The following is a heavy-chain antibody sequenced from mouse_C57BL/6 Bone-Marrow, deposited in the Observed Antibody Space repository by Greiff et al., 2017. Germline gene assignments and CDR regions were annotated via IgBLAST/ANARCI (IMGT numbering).Heavy chain of an antibody. J-gene: IGHJ4*01. CDR1: GYSITSGYY. Sequence: EVQLVESGPGLVKPSQSLSLTCSVTGYSITSGYYWNWIRQFPGNKLEWMGYISYDGSNNYNPSLKNRISITRDTSKNQFFLKLNSVTTEDTATYYCARGGTTVGYYYAMDYWGQGTSVTVSS. D-gene: IGHD1-1*01. CDR3: ARGGTTVGYYYAMDY. V-gene: IGHV3-6*01. CDR2: ISYDGSN.